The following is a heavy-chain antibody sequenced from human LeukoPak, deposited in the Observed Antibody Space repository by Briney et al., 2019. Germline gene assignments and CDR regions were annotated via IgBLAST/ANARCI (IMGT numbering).Heavy chain of an antibody. CDR3: ARDPRQYSSGWYYFNY. D-gene: IGHD6-19*01. CDR1: GFTFSSYA. V-gene: IGHV3-30-3*01. CDR2: ISYDGSNK. J-gene: IGHJ4*02. Sequence: GRSLRLSCAASGFTFSSYAMHWVRQAPGKGLEWVAVISYDGSNKYYADSVKGRFTISRDDSKNTLYLQMNSLRAEDTAVYYCARDPRQYSSGWYYFNYWGQGTLVTVSS.